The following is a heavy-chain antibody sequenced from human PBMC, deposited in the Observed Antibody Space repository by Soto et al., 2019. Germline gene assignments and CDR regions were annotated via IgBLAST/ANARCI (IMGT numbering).Heavy chain of an antibody. CDR2: IYWDDDK. Sequence: SGPTLVNPTQTLTLTCTFSGFSLSTSGVGVGWIRQPPGKALEWLALIYWDDDKRYSPSLKSRLTITKDTSKNQVVLKMTNMDPVDTATYYCAHRPHRLGYCSSTSCLNWFDPWGQGTLVTVSS. D-gene: IGHD2-2*01. CDR3: AHRPHRLGYCSSTSCLNWFDP. CDR1: GFSLSTSGVG. J-gene: IGHJ5*02. V-gene: IGHV2-5*02.